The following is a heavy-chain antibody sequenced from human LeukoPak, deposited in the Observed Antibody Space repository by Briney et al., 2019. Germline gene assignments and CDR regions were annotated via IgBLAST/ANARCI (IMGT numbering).Heavy chain of an antibody. CDR2: IWDDGSNK. Sequence: GGSLRLSCEASGFIFSNYGMHWVRQAPGKGLEWVAVIWDDGSNKYYVDSVKGRFTISRDNSKNTLHLQMNSLRAEDTAVYYCAREVVVVPAADGGHYFDYWGQGTLVTVSS. CDR1: GFIFSNYG. V-gene: IGHV3-33*01. J-gene: IGHJ4*02. CDR3: AREVVVVPAADGGHYFDY. D-gene: IGHD2-2*01.